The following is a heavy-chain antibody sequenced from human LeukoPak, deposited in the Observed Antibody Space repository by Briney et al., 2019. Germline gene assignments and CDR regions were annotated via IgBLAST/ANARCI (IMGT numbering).Heavy chain of an antibody. D-gene: IGHD6-13*01. V-gene: IGHV3-11*01. CDR1: GFTFSDYY. CDR3: ARDPDPGYSSSCYHY. J-gene: IGHJ4*02. Sequence: KPGGSLRLSCAASGFTFSDYYMTWIRQAPGKGLEWVSYISSSGITIYYADSVKGRFTISRDNAKKSLYLEMNSLRAEDTALYYCARDPDPGYSSSCYHYWGQGTLVTVSS. CDR2: ISSSGITI.